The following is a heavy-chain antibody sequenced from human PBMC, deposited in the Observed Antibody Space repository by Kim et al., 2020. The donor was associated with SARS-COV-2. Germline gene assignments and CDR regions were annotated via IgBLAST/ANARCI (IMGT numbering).Heavy chain of an antibody. D-gene: IGHD5-18*01. CDR3: ARDHTALVRYFEY. V-gene: IGHV1-3*04. CDR2: IHTGSTNT. Sequence: ASVKVSCKASGYTFTTYALHWVRQAPGQGLEWMGWIHTGSTNTKYSKNFQGRVTITRDTSASTAYMELTGLTSEDTAMYYCARDHTALVRYFEYWGQGTL. J-gene: IGHJ4*02. CDR1: GYTFTTYA.